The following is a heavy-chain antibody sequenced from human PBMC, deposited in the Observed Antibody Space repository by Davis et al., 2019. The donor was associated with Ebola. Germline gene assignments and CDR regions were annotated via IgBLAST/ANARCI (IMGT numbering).Heavy chain of an antibody. D-gene: IGHD1-26*01. J-gene: IGHJ4*02. Sequence: ASVKVSCKASGYTFISHDINWVRQATGQGLEWVGRINPKNGNTDYARKFQGRVTVTRITSINTAYMELSSLRSDDTAVYFCARDSSGVVGANDFDYWGQGTLVTVSS. CDR3: ARDSSGVVGANDFDY. CDR2: INPKNGNT. V-gene: IGHV1-8*01. CDR1: GYTFISHD.